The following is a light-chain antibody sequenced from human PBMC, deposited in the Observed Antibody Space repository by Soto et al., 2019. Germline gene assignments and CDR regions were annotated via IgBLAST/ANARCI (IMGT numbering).Light chain of an antibody. Sequence: QSVLTQPPSASGSPGQSVTISCIGTASDIGRYNYVSWYQHHPGKAPKLIIYEVTKQPSGVPDRFSGSKSGNTASLTVSGLQADDEADYYCNSYVGSNNYVFGTGTKLTVL. CDR2: EVT. V-gene: IGLV2-8*01. J-gene: IGLJ1*01. CDR3: NSYVGSNNYV. CDR1: ASDIGRYNY.